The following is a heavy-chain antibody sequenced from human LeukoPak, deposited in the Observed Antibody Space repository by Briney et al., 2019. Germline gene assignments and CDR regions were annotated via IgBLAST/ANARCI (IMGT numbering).Heavy chain of an antibody. V-gene: IGHV3-9*01. J-gene: IGHJ4*02. Sequence: PGGSLRLSCAASGFTFDDYAMHWVRQAPGKGLEWVSGISWNSGSIGYADSVKGRFTISRDNAKNSLCLQMNSLRAEDTALYYCAKDAIYYYGSGSYKDYWGQGTLVTVSS. CDR3: AKDAIYYYGSGSYKDY. CDR1: GFTFDDYA. CDR2: ISWNSGSI. D-gene: IGHD3-10*01.